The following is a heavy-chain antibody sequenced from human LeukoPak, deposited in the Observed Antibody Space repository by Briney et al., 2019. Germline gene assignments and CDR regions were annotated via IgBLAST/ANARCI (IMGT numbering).Heavy chain of an antibody. J-gene: IGHJ4*02. V-gene: IGHV1-46*01. CDR1: GYTFTSYY. CDR2: INPSGGST. D-gene: IGHD2-15*01. CDR3: ARDRSCSGGSCRLEAFDY. Sequence: ASVKVSCKXSGYTFTSYYMHWVRQAPGQGLEWMGIINPSGGSTSYAQKFQGRVTMTRDTSTSTVYMELSSLRSEDTAVYYCARDRSCSGGSCRLEAFDYWGQGTLVTVSS.